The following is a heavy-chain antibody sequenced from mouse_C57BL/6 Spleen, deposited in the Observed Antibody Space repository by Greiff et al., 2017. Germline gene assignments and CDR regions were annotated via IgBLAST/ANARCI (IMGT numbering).Heavy chain of an antibody. D-gene: IGHD2-1*01. CDR1: GYTFTSYW. Sequence: VQLQQPGAELVKPGASVKLSCKASGYTFTSYWMHWVKQRPGRGLEWIGRIDPNSGGTKYNEKFKSKATLTVDKPSSTAYMQLSSLTSEDSAVYYCARRLYGNPYAMDYWGQGTSVTVSS. CDR3: ARRLYGNPYAMDY. V-gene: IGHV1-72*01. J-gene: IGHJ4*01. CDR2: IDPNSGGT.